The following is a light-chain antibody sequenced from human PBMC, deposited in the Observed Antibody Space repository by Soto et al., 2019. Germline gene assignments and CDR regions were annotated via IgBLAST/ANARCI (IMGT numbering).Light chain of an antibody. Sequence: QLVLTQSPSASASLGASVKLTCTLSMGHNNYAIAWHQQQPEKGPRYLMKLNSDGSHNKEDGIPDRFSGSSSGTERHLTISSLQSEDEADYYCQTWGTAIHDVVFGGGTKLTVL. CDR2: LNSDGSH. CDR3: QTWGTAIHDVV. CDR1: MGHNNYA. V-gene: IGLV4-69*01. J-gene: IGLJ2*01.